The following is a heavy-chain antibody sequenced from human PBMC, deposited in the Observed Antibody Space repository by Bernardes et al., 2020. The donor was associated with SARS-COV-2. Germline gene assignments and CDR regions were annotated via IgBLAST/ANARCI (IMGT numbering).Heavy chain of an antibody. J-gene: IGHJ4*02. D-gene: IGHD2-2*02. CDR2: IDKSGSPI. CDR3: ARDCSSTSCYMTGSLDY. CDR1: GFTFSDFH. V-gene: IGHV3-11*01. Sequence: GVLRLSCATSGFTFSDFHMTWIRQAPGTGLEWVSYIDKSGSPIYYADSVKGRFTISRDNAQKSLFLQMNSLRAEDTAVYFCARDCSSTSCYMTGSLDYWGQGALVTGSS.